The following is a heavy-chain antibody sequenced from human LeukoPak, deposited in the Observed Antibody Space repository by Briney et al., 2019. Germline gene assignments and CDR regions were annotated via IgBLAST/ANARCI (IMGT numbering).Heavy chain of an antibody. V-gene: IGHV3-7*04. CDR1: GFTFSSYW. D-gene: IGHD3-10*01. Sequence: PGGSLILSCAASGFTFSSYWMSWVRQAPGKGLEWVANINQDGSEKYYVDSVKGRFTISRDNAKNSLYLQMNSLRAEDTAVYYCARDLAEIYYGSGSYYDYWGQGTLVTVSS. CDR2: INQDGSEK. J-gene: IGHJ4*02. CDR3: ARDLAEIYYGSGSYYDY.